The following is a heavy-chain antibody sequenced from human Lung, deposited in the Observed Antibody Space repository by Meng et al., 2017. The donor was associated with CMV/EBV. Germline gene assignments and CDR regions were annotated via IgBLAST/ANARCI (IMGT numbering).Heavy chain of an antibody. CDR3: VKYGLSPFDY. Sequence: GGSXRLSCAGSGFTFEDSAMHWVRQAPGKGLEWVSGISWNSGNIVYADSVKGRFTISRDNAKNSLYLQMNSLRPDDMALYYCVKYGLSPFDYWGQGTLVTVSS. V-gene: IGHV3-9*03. D-gene: IGHD2-2*03. CDR1: GFTFEDSA. CDR2: ISWNSGNI. J-gene: IGHJ4*02.